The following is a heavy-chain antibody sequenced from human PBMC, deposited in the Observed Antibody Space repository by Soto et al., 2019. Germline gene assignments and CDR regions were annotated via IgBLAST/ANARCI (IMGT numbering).Heavy chain of an antibody. V-gene: IGHV4-34*01. CDR1: GGSFSGYY. D-gene: IGHD2-15*01. J-gene: IGHJ4*02. CDR3: ARITCSGGSCYSPQFDY. CDR2: INHSGST. Sequence: SETLSLTCAVYGGSFSGYYWSWIRQHPGKGLEWIGEINHSGSTNYNPSLKSRVTISVDTSKNQFSLKLSSVTAADTAVYYCARITCSGGSCYSPQFDYWGQGTLVTVSS.